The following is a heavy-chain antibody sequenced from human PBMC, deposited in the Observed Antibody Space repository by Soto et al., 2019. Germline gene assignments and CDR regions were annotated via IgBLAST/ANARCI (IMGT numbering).Heavy chain of an antibody. CDR3: ARSRPAASCSFDY. CDR1: GGSISSGGYY. V-gene: IGHV4-31*03. Sequence: PSETLSLTCPVSGGSISSGGYYWSWIRQRPGEGLEWIGYIYYSGSTFYNPSLKSRITISISKNQFSLKLKSATVADTALYYCARSRPAASCSFDYWCPGTLRTV. J-gene: IGHJ4*02. CDR2: IYYSGST. D-gene: IGHD2-15*01.